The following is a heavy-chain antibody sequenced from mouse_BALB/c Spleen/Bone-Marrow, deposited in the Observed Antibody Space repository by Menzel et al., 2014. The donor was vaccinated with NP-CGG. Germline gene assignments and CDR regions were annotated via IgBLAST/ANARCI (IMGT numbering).Heavy chain of an antibody. Sequence: VQLKQSGAELVKPGASVTLSCTASGFNIKDTYMHWVKQRPEQGLEWIGRIDPANGNTKYVPKFQGKATITADTSSNTAYLQLSSLTSEDTAVYYCARLDLFAYLGQGTLVTASA. V-gene: IGHV14-3*02. CDR1: GFNIKDTY. CDR2: IDPANGNT. CDR3: ARLDLFAY. J-gene: IGHJ3*01.